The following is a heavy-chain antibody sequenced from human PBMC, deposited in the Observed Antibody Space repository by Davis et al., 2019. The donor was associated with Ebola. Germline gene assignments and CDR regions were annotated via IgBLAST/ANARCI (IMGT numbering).Heavy chain of an antibody. CDR2: INHSGKT. V-gene: IGHV4-34*01. CDR1: AASSGGYY. D-gene: IGHD4/OR15-4a*01. Sequence: SQTRSPTWALHAASSGGYYCSWLRPPPGKRLDRDREINHSGKTNYNPSLKSRVTISVDTSKNQFSLKLSSVTAADTAVYYCARAQVLWCRFDYWGRGTTVTVSS. CDR3: ARAQVLWCRFDY. J-gene: IGHJ4*02.